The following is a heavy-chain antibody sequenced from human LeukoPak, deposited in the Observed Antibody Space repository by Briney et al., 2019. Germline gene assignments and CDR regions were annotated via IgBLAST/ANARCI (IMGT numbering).Heavy chain of an antibody. CDR2: ISAYNGNT. Sequence: ASVKVSCKASGYTFTSYGINWVRQAPGQGLEWMGWISAYNGNTNYAQKLQGRVTMTTDTSTSTAYMELRSLRSDDTAVYYCARIRGYSGYDWEYYGMDVWGQGTTVTVSS. CDR1: GYTFTSYG. J-gene: IGHJ6*02. CDR3: ARIRGYSGYDWEYYGMDV. V-gene: IGHV1-18*01. D-gene: IGHD5-12*01.